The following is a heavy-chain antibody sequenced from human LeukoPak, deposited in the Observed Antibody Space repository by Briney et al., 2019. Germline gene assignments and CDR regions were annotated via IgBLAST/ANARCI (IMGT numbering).Heavy chain of an antibody. D-gene: IGHD6-13*01. V-gene: IGHV4-59*01. J-gene: IGHJ4*02. CDR3: ARVSGGGQQLVPYYFDY. Sequence: GSLRLSCAASGFTFSSYAMSWVRQAPGKGLEWIGYIYYSGSTNYNPSLKSRVTISVDTSKNQFSLKLSSVTAADTAVYYCARVSGGGQQLVPYYFDYWGQGTLVTVSS. CDR1: GFTFSSYA. CDR2: IYYSGST.